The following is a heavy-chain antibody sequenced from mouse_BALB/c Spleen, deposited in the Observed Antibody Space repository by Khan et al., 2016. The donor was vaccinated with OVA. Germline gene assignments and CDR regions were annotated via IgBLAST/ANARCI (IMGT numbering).Heavy chain of an antibody. CDR3: ARGFYGNPFAY. Sequence: EVELVESGGGLVKPGGSLKLSCAASGFTFSDYYMYWVRQTPEKRLEWVATISDGGSYTYYLDSVKGRFTISRDDAKNNLYLQMNSLKSADTAMYYCARGFYGNPFAYWGQGTLVTVSA. J-gene: IGHJ3*01. CDR2: ISDGGSYT. D-gene: IGHD2-1*01. CDR1: GFTFSDYY. V-gene: IGHV5-4*02.